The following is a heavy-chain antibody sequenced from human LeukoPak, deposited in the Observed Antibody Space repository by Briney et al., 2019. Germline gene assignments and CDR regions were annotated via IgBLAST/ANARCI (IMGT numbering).Heavy chain of an antibody. CDR2: MNPNSGNT. V-gene: IGHV1-8*03. J-gene: IGHJ3*02. CDR1: GYTFTSYD. D-gene: IGHD5-24*01. CDR3: ASNIAEIDAFDI. Sequence: ASVKVSCKASGYTFTSYDINWVRQATGQGLEWMGWMNPNSGNTGYAQKFQGRVTITRNTSISTAYMELSSLRSEDTAVYYCASNIAEIDAFDIWGQGTMVTVSS.